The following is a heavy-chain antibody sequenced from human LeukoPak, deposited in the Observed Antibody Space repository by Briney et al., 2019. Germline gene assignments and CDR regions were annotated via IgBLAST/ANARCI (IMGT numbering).Heavy chain of an antibody. CDR1: GGSISSYY. Sequence: PSETLSLTCTVSGGSISSYYWSWIRQPPGKGLEWIGYIYYSGSTNYNPSLKSRVTISVDRSKNQFSLKLSSVTAADTAVYYCARTPRYGDYWYFDLWGRGTLVTVSS. CDR2: IYYSGST. V-gene: IGHV4-59*12. J-gene: IGHJ2*01. D-gene: IGHD4-17*01. CDR3: ARTPRYGDYWYFDL.